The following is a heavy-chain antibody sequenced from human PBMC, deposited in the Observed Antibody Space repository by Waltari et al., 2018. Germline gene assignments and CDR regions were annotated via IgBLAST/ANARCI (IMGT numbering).Heavy chain of an antibody. CDR2: ISSSVSTI. D-gene: IGHD3-9*01. CDR3: ARDSILWHYYMDV. Sequence: QVQLVESGGGLVKPGGSLRLSCAASGFTFSDYYMSWIRQAPGKGLEWVSVISSSVSTIDFADSVKGRFTISRDNAKNSLYLQMNSLRAEDTAVYYCARDSILWHYYMDVWGKGTTVTVSS. CDR1: GFTFSDYY. V-gene: IGHV3-11*01. J-gene: IGHJ6*03.